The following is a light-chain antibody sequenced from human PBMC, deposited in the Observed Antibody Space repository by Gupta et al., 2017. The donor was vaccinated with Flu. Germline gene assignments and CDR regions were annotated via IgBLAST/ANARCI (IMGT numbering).Light chain of an antibody. J-gene: IGLJ3*02. CDR2: EDN. CDR3: GTWDSGLSAGGV. CDR1: SSNIGSNY. V-gene: IGLV1-51*02. Sequence: QSVLTQPPSVSAAPGQKVTISCSGSSSNIGSNYVSWYQHFPGTAPKLLLYEDNKRPSGIPDRFSGSKSGTSATLGITGLQTGDEANYFCGTWDSGLSAGGVFGGGTKLTVL.